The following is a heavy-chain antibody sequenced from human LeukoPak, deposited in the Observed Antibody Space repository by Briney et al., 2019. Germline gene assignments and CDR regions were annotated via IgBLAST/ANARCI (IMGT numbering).Heavy chain of an antibody. Sequence: ASAKVSCKASGYTFTGYYMHWVRQAPGQGLEWMGWINPNSGGTNYAQKFQGRVTMTRDTSISTVYMQLSRLRSDDTAVYYCARSVDTVMVHFDYWGQGTLVTVSS. CDR1: GYTFTGYY. V-gene: IGHV1-2*02. CDR2: INPNSGGT. J-gene: IGHJ4*02. D-gene: IGHD5-18*01. CDR3: ARSVDTVMVHFDY.